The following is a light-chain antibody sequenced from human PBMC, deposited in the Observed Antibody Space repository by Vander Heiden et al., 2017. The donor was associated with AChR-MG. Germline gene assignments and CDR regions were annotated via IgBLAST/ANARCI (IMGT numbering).Light chain of an antibody. Sequence: DIVLTQSPLSLPVTPGEPASISCRSSQSLLHINGYKYLDWYLQKPGQSPQLLIYLGSNRASGVPDRFSGSESGIDYTLKISRVEAEDVGVYYCRQALQTPQTFGQRTKVEIK. CDR2: LGS. V-gene: IGKV2-28*01. CDR3: RQALQTPQT. CDR1: QSLLHINGYKY. J-gene: IGKJ1*01.